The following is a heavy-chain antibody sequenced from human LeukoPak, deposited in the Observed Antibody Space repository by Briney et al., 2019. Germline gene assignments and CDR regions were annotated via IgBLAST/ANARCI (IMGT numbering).Heavy chain of an antibody. CDR1: GGTFSSYA. D-gene: IGHD3-10*01. CDR3: ARVSAGTLNYFDY. J-gene: IGHJ4*02. CDR2: IIPILGIA. V-gene: IGHV1-69*04. Sequence: SVKVSCKASGGTFSSYAISWVRQAPGQGLEWMGRIIPILGIANYAQKFQGRVTMTRDTSTSTVYMELGSLRSEDTAVYYCARVSAGTLNYFDYWGQGTLVTVSS.